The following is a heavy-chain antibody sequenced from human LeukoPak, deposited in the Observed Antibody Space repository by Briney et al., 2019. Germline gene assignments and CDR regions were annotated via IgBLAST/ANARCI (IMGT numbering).Heavy chain of an antibody. D-gene: IGHD1-26*01. CDR3: AREEVGAPGDY. Sequence: GRSLRLSCAASGFTFSIYGIHWVRQAPGKGLEWVAVIWYDGSNKYYADSVKGRFTISRDNSKNTLYLQMNSLRAEDTAVSYCAREEVGAPGDYWGQGTLVTVSS. CDR1: GFTFSIYG. J-gene: IGHJ4*02. CDR2: IWYDGSNK. V-gene: IGHV3-33*01.